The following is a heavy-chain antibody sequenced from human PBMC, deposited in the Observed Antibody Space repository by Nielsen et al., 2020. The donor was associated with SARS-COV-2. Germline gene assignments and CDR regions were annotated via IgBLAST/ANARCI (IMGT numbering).Heavy chain of an antibody. CDR1: GFTFSSYG. V-gene: IGHV3-30*18. Sequence: GGSLRLSCAASGFTFSSYGMHWVRQAPGKGLEWVVVISYDGSNKYYADSVKGRFTISRDNSKNTLYLQMNSLRAEDTAVYYCAKDPDCSGGSCYRPDPSMDVEGQGTTVTVSS. CDR2: ISYDGSNK. CDR3: AKDPDCSGGSCYRPDPSMDV. J-gene: IGHJ6*02. D-gene: IGHD2-15*01.